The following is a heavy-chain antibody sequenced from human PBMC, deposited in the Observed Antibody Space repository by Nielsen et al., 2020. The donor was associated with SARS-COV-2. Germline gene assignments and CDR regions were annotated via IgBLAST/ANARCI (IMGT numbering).Heavy chain of an antibody. CDR1: GFSLSLYV. Sequence: GGSLRLSCETSGFSLSLYVMNWVRQAPGKELEWVSSISRRGSTTYADFVKGRFTISRDTAKNSLYLQMNSLRADDTAVYYCARGGETLGMAAAAHLADNWGQGTLVTVSS. CDR3: ARGGETLGMAAAAHLADN. V-gene: IGHV3-48*01. CDR2: ISRRGSTT. J-gene: IGHJ4*02. D-gene: IGHD2-15*01.